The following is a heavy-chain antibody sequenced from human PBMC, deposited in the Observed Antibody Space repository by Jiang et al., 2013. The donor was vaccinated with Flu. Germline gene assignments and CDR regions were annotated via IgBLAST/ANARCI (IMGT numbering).Heavy chain of an antibody. V-gene: IGHV6-1*01. CDR2: AFYRSKWYY. CDR1: GDSVSSNNAA. Sequence: TSQTLSLTCAISGDSVSSNNAAWNWIRQSPSRGLEWLGRAFYRSKWYYDYAASVKSRITISPDTSKNQFSLLLNSVTPEDTALYYCVRAAPRDYADPGVFDNWGQGTLVTVSS. CDR3: VRAAPRDYADPGVFDN. D-gene: IGHD4-17*01. J-gene: IGHJ4*02.